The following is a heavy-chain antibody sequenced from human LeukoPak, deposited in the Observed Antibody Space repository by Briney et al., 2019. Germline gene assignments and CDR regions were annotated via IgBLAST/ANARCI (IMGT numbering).Heavy chain of an antibody. Sequence: ASVKVSCKASGYTFTARAMYWVRQAPGQGLEWMGWINPNSGGTNYAQKFQGRVTMTRDTSISTAYMELSRLRSDDTAVYYCARDRAYYDILTGYYTGGGNWFDPWGQGTLVTVSS. CDR2: INPNSGGT. CDR3: ARDRAYYDILTGYYTGGGNWFDP. J-gene: IGHJ5*02. V-gene: IGHV1-2*02. D-gene: IGHD3-9*01. CDR1: GYTFTARA.